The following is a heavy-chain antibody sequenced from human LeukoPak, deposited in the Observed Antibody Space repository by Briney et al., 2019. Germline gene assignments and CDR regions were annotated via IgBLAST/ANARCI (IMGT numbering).Heavy chain of an antibody. J-gene: IGHJ4*02. CDR1: GGSITSYY. CDR2: VYYSGST. D-gene: IGHD2-8*02. V-gene: IGHV4-59*01. CDR3: ARATTAYCTGGICPNFDY. Sequence: PSETLSLTCTVSGGSITSYYWSWIRQPPGGGLEWIGYVYYSGSTNHNPSLKSRVTISVDTSKNQFSLKLTSVTAADTALYYCARATTAYCTGGICPNFDYWGQGTLVTVSS.